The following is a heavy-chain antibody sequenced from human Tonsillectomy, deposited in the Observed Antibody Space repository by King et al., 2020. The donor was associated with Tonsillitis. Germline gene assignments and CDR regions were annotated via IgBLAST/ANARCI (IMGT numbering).Heavy chain of an antibody. Sequence: VQLVESGGGLVQPGGSLRLSCAASGFTFNSYNMNWVRQAPGKGLEWVSYISSSSSTIYYADSVKGRFTISRDNAKNSLYLQMDSLRAEDTAVYYCARGDRVFDYMNYAYFDYWGQGTLVTVSS. V-gene: IGHV3-48*01. J-gene: IGHJ4*02. CDR3: ARGDRVFDYMNYAYFDY. D-gene: IGHD4-11*01. CDR1: GFTFNSYN. CDR2: ISSSSSTI.